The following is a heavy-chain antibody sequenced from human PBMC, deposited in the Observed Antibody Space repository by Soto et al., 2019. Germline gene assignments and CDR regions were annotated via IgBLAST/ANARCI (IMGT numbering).Heavy chain of an antibody. CDR1: GGSINTFY. Sequence: SETLSLTCTVSGGSINTFYWSWVRRPAGKGLEWIGRIFSSGSTSFNPSLESRVAMSVDTSKNHFSLNLSSVTAADMAVYYCAREGSYSAYNFAHGIQLWSFDFWGQGALVTVSS. CDR3: AREGSYSAYNFAHGIQLWSFDF. J-gene: IGHJ4*02. D-gene: IGHD5-12*01. V-gene: IGHV4-4*07. CDR2: IFSSGST.